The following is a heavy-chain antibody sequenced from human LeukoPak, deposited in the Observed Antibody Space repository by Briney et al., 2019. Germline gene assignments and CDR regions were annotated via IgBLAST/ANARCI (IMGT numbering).Heavy chain of an antibody. CDR1: GFTFSSYG. V-gene: IGHV3-23*01. J-gene: IGHJ6*03. CDR3: AKAGRGGAITMVRGVKGDYYYMDV. D-gene: IGHD3-10*01. Sequence: GGSLRLSCAASGFTFSSYGMSWVRQAPGKGLEWVSGISGSGGRTYYADSVKGRFTISRDNSKNTLYLQMNSLRAEDTAGYYSAKAGRGGAITMVRGVKGDYYYMDVWGKGTTVTISS. CDR2: ISGSGGRT.